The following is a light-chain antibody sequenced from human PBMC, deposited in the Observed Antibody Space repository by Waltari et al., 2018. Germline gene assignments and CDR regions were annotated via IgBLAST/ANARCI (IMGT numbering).Light chain of an antibody. V-gene: IGKV3-20*01. CDR3: QQYDISPRT. J-gene: IGKJ4*01. CDR1: QTVRTTS. CDR2: GAS. Sequence: EIVLTQSPGTLSLSPGERATLSCRASQTVRTTSLAWYQQKPGQAPTLLIYGASSSATIIPDRCSGRGSGTDVSLTISSLEPGDFAVYYCQQYDISPRTFGGGTKVESK.